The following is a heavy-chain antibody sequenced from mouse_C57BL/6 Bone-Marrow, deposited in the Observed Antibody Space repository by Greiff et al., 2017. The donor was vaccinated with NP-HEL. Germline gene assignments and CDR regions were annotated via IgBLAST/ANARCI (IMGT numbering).Heavy chain of an antibody. J-gene: IGHJ3*01. D-gene: IGHD2-2*01. V-gene: IGHV8-8*01. Sequence: QVTLKVSGPGILQPSQTLSLTCSFSGFSLSTFGMGVGWIRQPSGKGLEWLAHIWWDDDKYYNPALKSRLTISKDTSKNQVFLKSANVDTADTATYYCARKSGIYYGYDAWFAYWGQGTLVTVSA. CDR2: IWWDDDK. CDR3: ARKSGIYYGYDAWFAY. CDR1: GFSLSTFGMG.